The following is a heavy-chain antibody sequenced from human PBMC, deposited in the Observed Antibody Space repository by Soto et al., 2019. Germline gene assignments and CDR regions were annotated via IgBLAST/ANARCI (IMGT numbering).Heavy chain of an antibody. Sequence: QVQLVQSGGEVKTPGASVKVSCTASGYTFASFGVTWVRQAPGQGLEWVGWISAYNGATHYAQKFQGRVTLTTDTSTSTVSLELRSLKADDTALYYCVRDDIAVSGATPDYWGQGTLVTVSS. CDR2: ISAYNGAT. V-gene: IGHV1-18*01. D-gene: IGHD6-19*01. CDR3: VRDDIAVSGATPDY. J-gene: IGHJ4*02. CDR1: GYTFASFG.